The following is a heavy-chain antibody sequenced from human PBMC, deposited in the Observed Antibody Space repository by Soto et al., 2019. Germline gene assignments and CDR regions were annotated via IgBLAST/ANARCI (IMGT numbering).Heavy chain of an antibody. J-gene: IGHJ4*02. Sequence: SETLSLTCTVSGGSISSGDYYWSWIRQPPGKGLEWIGYIYYSGSTYYNPSFKSRVTISVDTSKNQFSLKLSSVTAADTAVYYCARGSGYDPGGFDYWGQGTLVTVSS. CDR1: GGSISSGDYY. V-gene: IGHV4-30-4*01. D-gene: IGHD5-12*01. CDR3: ARGSGYDPGGFDY. CDR2: IYYSGST.